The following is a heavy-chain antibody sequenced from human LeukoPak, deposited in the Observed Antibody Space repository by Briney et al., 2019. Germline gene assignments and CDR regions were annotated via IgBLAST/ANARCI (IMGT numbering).Heavy chain of an antibody. V-gene: IGHV4-59*08. J-gene: IGHJ4*02. CDR3: ARGATTFDY. CDR1: GASISSYY. CDR2: IYFSGNT. Sequence: SETLSLTCAVSGASISSYYWSWLRQPPGKGLEWFGYIYFSGNTNYNPSLKSRVTISVDTSKNQFSLKLSSVTAADTAVYYCARGATTFDYWGQGTLVTVSS. D-gene: IGHD5-12*01.